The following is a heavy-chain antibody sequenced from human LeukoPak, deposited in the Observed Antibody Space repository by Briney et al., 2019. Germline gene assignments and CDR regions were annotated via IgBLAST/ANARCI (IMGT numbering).Heavy chain of an antibody. Sequence: PGGSLRLSCAASGFTFSSYAMHWVRQAPGKGLEWVAVISYDGSNKYYADSVKGRFTISRDNSKNTLYLQMNSLRAEDTAVYYCGRDFTPDSAKVGYWGQGTLVTGSS. V-gene: IGHV3-30-3*01. CDR3: GRDFTPDSAKVGY. D-gene: IGHD5-18*01. CDR2: ISYDGSNK. CDR1: GFTFSSYA. J-gene: IGHJ4*02.